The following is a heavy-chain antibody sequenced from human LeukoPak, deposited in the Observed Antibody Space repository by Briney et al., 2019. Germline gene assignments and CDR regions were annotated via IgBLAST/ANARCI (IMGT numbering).Heavy chain of an antibody. J-gene: IGHJ4*02. Sequence: GGSLRLSCAASGFTFDDYGMSWVRQAPGKGLEWVAHINQDESEKYYVDSVKGGFTISRDNAKSSLYLQMNILRAEATAVYYCARALDSSSSRYQAFEEWGQGTLVTVSS. CDR1: GFTFDDYG. CDR2: INQDESEK. CDR3: ARALDSSSSRYQAFEE. D-gene: IGHD2-2*01. V-gene: IGHV3-7*01.